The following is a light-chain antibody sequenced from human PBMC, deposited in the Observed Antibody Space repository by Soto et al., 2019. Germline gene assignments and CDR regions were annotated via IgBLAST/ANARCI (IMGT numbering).Light chain of an antibody. J-gene: IGKJ1*01. CDR2: ESS. CDR3: RQRYSIPRT. V-gene: IGKV1-9*01. CDR1: QGISSS. Sequence: VQRDHSASPLIATVGGRVSITCRASQGISSSLAWYQQEPGKAPKLLIYESSTLQSGVPSRFSGRGSGTDFTLTISGLQPEDFATYSCRQRYSIPRTFGQGTKVDIK.